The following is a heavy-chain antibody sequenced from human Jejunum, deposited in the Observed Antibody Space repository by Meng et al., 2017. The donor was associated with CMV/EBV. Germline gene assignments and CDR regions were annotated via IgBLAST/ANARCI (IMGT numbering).Heavy chain of an antibody. V-gene: IGHV3-74*01. D-gene: IGHD1-26*01. Sequence: TFSNSWMHWVRQAPGKGLVWVSRINGDGGGITYADSVKGRFTISRDNAKNTLWLQMNTLRPEDTAVYYCASRVGVVGATHGAFDIWGPGTRGTVSS. J-gene: IGHJ3*02. CDR3: ASRVGVVGATHGAFDI. CDR2: INGDGGGI. CDR1: TFSNSW.